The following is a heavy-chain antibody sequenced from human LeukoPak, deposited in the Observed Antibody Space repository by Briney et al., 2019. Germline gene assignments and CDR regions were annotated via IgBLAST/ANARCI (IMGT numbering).Heavy chain of an antibody. J-gene: IGHJ6*03. D-gene: IGHD3-22*01. Sequence: PSETLSLTCFVSGSSISSYYWSWIRQPPGKGLEWIGYIYYRGNTNYNPSLKSRATISLDTSKNQFSLRLSSVTAADTAVYHCARGIYDRSGFSYYYYHMDVWGKGTTVTVSS. CDR1: GSSISSYY. V-gene: IGHV4-59*01. CDR2: IYYRGNT. CDR3: ARGIYDRSGFSYYYYHMDV.